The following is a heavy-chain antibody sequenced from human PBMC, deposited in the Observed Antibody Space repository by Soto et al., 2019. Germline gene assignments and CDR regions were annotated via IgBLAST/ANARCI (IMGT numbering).Heavy chain of an antibody. V-gene: IGHV4-30-4*01. D-gene: IGHD3-22*01. J-gene: IGHJ2*01. CDR2: IYYSGST. CDR1: GGSISGGDYY. CDR3: ARVNDDNSDYSGDWYFDL. Sequence: PSETLSLPCTVSGGSISGGDYYWSWIRQPPGKGLEWIGFIYYSGSTSYNPSLKSRVTMSLATSKNQFSLKLTSVTAADTAVYYCARVNDDNSDYSGDWYFDLWGRGTLVTVSS.